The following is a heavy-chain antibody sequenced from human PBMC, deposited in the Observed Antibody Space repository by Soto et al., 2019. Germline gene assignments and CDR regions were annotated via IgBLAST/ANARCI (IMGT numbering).Heavy chain of an antibody. V-gene: IGHV3-23*01. Sequence: GGSLRLSCAASGSTFSSYAMSWVRQAPGKXLEWVSAISGSGGSTYYADSVKGRFTISRDNSKNTLYLQMNSLRAEDTAVYYCAKVRSITMIVVVPYDAFDIWGQGTMVTVSS. CDR1: GSTFSSYA. J-gene: IGHJ3*02. D-gene: IGHD3-22*01. CDR3: AKVRSITMIVVVPYDAFDI. CDR2: ISGSGGST.